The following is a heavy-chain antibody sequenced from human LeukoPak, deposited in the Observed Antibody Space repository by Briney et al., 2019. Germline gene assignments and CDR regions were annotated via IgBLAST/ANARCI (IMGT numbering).Heavy chain of an antibody. D-gene: IGHD3-10*01. CDR3: ARVEYGSGSYPFDY. Sequence: SETLSLTCTVSGGSISSYYWSWIRQPPGKGLEWIGYIYYSGSTNYNPSLKSRVTISVDTSKNQFSLKLSSVTAADTAVYYCARVEYGSGSYPFDYWGQGTLVTVSS. CDR2: IYYSGST. CDR1: GGSISSYY. V-gene: IGHV4-59*12. J-gene: IGHJ4*02.